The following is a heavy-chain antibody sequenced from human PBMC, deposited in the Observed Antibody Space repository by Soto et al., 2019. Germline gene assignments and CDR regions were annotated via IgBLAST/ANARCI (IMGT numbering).Heavy chain of an antibody. J-gene: IGHJ5*02. V-gene: IGHV4-39*01. Sequence: SETLSLTCTVSGGSISRSTYYWGWIRQPPGKGLEWIGSIYYSGSTYYRPSLKSRVTISVDTSKNQFSLKSSSVTAADTAVYYCARQVPAAIRLGWFDPWGQGTLVTVSP. CDR2: IYYSGST. CDR1: GGSISRSTYY. CDR3: ARQVPAAIRLGWFDP. D-gene: IGHD2-2*02.